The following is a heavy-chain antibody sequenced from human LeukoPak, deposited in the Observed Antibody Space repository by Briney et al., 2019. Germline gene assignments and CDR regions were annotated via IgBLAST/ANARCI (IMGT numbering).Heavy chain of an antibody. V-gene: IGHV1-69*13. D-gene: IGHD3-10*01. Sequence: SVKVSCKASGGTFSSYAISWVRQAPGQGLEWMGGIIPIFGTANYAQKFQGRVTITADESTSTAYMELSSLRSEDTAVYYCARDYYGSGSYYKPFDYWGQETLVTVSS. CDR1: GGTFSSYA. J-gene: IGHJ4*02. CDR2: IIPIFGTA. CDR3: ARDYYGSGSYYKPFDY.